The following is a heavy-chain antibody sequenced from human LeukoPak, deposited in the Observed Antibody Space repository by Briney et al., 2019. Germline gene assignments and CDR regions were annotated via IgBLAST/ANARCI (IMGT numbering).Heavy chain of an antibody. D-gene: IGHD2-15*01. J-gene: IGHJ4*02. CDR3: AKGGCRGTCNPLAY. CDR1: GFTFSGSG. CDR2: SGDSDGST. V-gene: IGHV3-23*01. Sequence: GGSLRLSCAASGFTFSGSGMSWVRQAPGKGLEWISNSGDSDGSTYYADSLKGRFTISRDNSKNTLYLQMNSLRAEDTAVYYCAKGGCRGTCNPLAYWGQGALVTVSP.